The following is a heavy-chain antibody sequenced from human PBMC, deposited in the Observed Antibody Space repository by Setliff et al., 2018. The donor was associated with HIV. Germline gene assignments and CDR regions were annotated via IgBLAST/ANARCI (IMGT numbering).Heavy chain of an antibody. CDR1: GFTFGDYA. V-gene: IGHV3-49*04. J-gene: IGHJ4*02. D-gene: IGHD1-26*01. Sequence: TGGSLRLSCTASGFTFGDYAMSWVRQAPGKGLEWVGFIRSKAYGGTTEYAASVKGRFTISRDNAKNSLYLQMNSLRAEDTAVYYCAREVVGATERYYFDYWGQGTLVTVSS. CDR2: IRSKAYGGTT. CDR3: AREVVGATERYYFDY.